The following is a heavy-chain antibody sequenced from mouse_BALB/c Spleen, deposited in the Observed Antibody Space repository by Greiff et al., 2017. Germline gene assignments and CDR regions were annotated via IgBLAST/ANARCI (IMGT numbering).Heavy chain of an antibody. CDR3: ARRPFYYGRDWFAY. Sequence: VQLKESGPELVKPGASVKMSCKASGYTFTSYVMHWVKQKPGQGLEWIGYINPYNDGTKYNEKFKGKATLTSDKSSSTAYMELSSLTSEDSAVYYCARRPFYYGRDWFAYWGQGTLVTVSA. CDR2: INPYNDGT. J-gene: IGHJ3*01. CDR1: GYTFTSYV. V-gene: IGHV1-14*01. D-gene: IGHD1-1*01.